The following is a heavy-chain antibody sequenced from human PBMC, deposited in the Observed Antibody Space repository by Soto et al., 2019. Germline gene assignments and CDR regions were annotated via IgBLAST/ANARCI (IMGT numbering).Heavy chain of an antibody. J-gene: IGHJ4*02. CDR3: ARVPSSSGRAHFDY. CDR2: ISYDGSNK. Sequence: SLRLSCAASGFTFSSYAMHWVRQAPGKGLEWVAVISYDGSNKYYADSVKGRFTISRDNSKNTLYLQMNSLRAEDTAVYYCARVPSSSGRAHFDYWGQGTLVTVSS. CDR1: GFTFSSYA. V-gene: IGHV3-30-3*01. D-gene: IGHD2-15*01.